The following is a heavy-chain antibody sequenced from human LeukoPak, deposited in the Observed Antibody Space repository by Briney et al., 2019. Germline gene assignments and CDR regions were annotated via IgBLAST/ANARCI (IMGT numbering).Heavy chain of an antibody. CDR1: GFSVSNNG. Sequence: PGGSLRLSCAASGFSVSNNGIHWVRQAPGKGLEWVAVLWPDGITTRYADSVEGRFTMSRDNSKNTVYVQMNSLRAEDTAVYYCAKDHQLRYFDWFTESGFDYWGQGTLVTVSS. V-gene: IGHV3-33*06. CDR2: LWPDGITT. CDR3: AKDHQLRYFDWFTESGFDY. D-gene: IGHD3-9*01. J-gene: IGHJ4*02.